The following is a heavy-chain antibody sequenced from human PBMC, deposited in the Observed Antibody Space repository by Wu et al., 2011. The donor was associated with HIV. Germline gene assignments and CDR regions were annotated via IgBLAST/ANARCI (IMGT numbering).Heavy chain of an antibody. Sequence: VQLVQSGAEVKKPGESLQISCKGSGYNFTTYLIGWVRQMPGKGLEWMGIIFPDDSDTRYSPSFQGQVTISVDKSISTVYLQWSSLKASDTAMYYCARHQPFDYWGQGTLVTVSS. CDR1: GYNFTTYL. V-gene: IGHV5-51*01. CDR2: IFPDDSDT. D-gene: IGHD1-14*01. CDR3: ARHQPFDY. J-gene: IGHJ4*02.